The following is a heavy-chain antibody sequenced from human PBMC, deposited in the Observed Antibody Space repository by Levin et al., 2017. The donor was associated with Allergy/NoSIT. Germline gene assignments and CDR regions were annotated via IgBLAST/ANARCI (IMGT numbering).Heavy chain of an antibody. CDR3: TRLRINYYGVLDT. J-gene: IGHJ5*02. D-gene: IGHD3-10*01. CDR1: GYSFTSNW. Sequence: GASVKVSCKGSGYSFTSNWIAWVRQRPGKGLEWMGVIYPGDSDTRYSPSFQGQVTISADKSVSTAYLQWRSLRASDTAMYFCTRLRINYYGVLDTWGQGTLVTVSS. CDR2: IYPGDSDT. V-gene: IGHV5-51*01.